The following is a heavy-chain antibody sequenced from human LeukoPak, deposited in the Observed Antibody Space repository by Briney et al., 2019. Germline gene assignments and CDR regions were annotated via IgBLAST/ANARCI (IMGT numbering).Heavy chain of an antibody. V-gene: IGHV4-4*02. D-gene: IGHD1-26*01. CDR1: GXSITSTNY. J-gene: IGHJ4*02. CDR3: SRESGPFSPFGH. CDR2: ISLSGYT. Sequence: PSETLSLTCGVSGXSITSTNYWSWVRQPPGQGLEWIGEISLSGYTGFNPSLRSRVTMSLDDSKNHLSLNLASVTAADTAVYYCSRESGPFSPFGHWGQGILVTVTS.